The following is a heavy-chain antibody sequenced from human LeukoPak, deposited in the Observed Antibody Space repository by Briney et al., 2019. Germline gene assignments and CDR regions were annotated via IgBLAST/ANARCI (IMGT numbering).Heavy chain of an antibody. CDR3: ARGKFPHYYDSSGYPIDY. D-gene: IGHD3-22*01. CDR2: ISYDGSNK. CDR1: GFTFSSYG. J-gene: IGHJ4*02. Sequence: GGSLRLSCAASGFTFSSYGMHWVRQAPGKGLEWVAVISYDGSNKYYADSVKGRFTISRDNSKNTLYLQMNSLRAEDTAVYYCARGKFPHYYDSSGYPIDYWGQGTLVTVSS. V-gene: IGHV3-30*03.